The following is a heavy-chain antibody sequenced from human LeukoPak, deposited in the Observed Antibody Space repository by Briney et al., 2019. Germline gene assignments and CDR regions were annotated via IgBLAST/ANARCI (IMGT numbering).Heavy chain of an antibody. CDR1: GLTFSSYE. CDR3: ARESYDSSGYYIFFDY. Sequence: GGSLRLSCAASGLTFSSYEINWVRQAPGKGLEWVSYISSSGSTIYYADSVKGRFTISRDNAKNSLYLQMNSLRAEDTAVYYCARESYDSSGYYIFFDYWGQGTLVTVSS. V-gene: IGHV3-48*03. J-gene: IGHJ4*02. D-gene: IGHD3-22*01. CDR2: ISSSGSTI.